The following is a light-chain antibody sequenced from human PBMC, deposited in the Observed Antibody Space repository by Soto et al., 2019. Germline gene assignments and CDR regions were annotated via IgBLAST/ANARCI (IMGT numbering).Light chain of an antibody. CDR3: AAWDNSLNAVV. V-gene: IGLV1-44*01. J-gene: IGLJ2*01. CDR2: SYN. CDR1: ISNIGSNT. Sequence: QSVLTQPPSASGTPGQRVTISCSGSISNIGSNTVSWFQQLPGAAPKLLIHSYNQRPSGVPDRFSGSKSGTSASLAISGLQSEDEADYFCAAWDNSLNAVVFGGGTKL.